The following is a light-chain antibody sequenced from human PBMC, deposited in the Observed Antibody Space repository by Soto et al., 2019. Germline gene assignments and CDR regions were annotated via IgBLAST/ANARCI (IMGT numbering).Light chain of an antibody. V-gene: IGLV2-14*01. J-gene: IGLJ1*01. CDR3: TSYTSSITYV. Sequence: QSVLTQPASVSGSPGQSITISCTGTSSDVGGYNYVSWYQQHPGKAPKLMIYEVSNRPSGVSNRFSGSKSGNTASLTISGLQAEDEADYYRTSYTSSITYVFGTGTKATVL. CDR1: SSDVGGYNY. CDR2: EVS.